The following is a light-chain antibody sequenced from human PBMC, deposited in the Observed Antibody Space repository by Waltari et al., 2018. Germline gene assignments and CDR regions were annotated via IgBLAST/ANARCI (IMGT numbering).Light chain of an antibody. CDR1: QSVSGS. Sequence: ETVLTPSPGTLSLSPGERATLSCRASQSVSGSLAWYQQKAGQAPRLLIYGASSRATGIPDRFSGSGSGTDFSLTISRLEPEDFAVYYCQHYVRLPATFGQGTKVEIK. J-gene: IGKJ1*01. CDR3: QHYVRLPAT. V-gene: IGKV3-20*01. CDR2: GAS.